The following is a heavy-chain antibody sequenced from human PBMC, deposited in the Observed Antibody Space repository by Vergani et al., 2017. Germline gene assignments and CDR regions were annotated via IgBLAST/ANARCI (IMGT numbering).Heavy chain of an antibody. CDR3: ATPQTVTTGGMEV. V-gene: IGHV1-69-2*01. J-gene: IGHJ6*02. CDR1: GYTFTDHY. D-gene: IGHD4-17*01. CDR2: VDPEDGET. Sequence: EVQLVQSGAEVKKPGATMKISCKVSGYTFTDHYMHWVKQAPGKGLEWMGLVDPEDGETIYAEKFKGRVTIAADTSTDTAHLELSSLRSEDTAVYNGATPQTVTTGGMEVWGQGTTVIVSS.